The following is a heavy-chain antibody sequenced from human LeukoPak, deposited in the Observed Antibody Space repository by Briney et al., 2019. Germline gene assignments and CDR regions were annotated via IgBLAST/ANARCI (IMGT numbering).Heavy chain of an antibody. CDR2: IYPGDSDS. V-gene: IGHV5-51*01. D-gene: IGHD6-19*01. CDR3: ARRKPGVAGTGTRHYYYYYMDV. Sequence: GESLKISCKGSGYSFSSYWIAWVRQMPGKGLERMGIIYPGDSDSKYSRSFQGQVTTSADKSINTAYLQWSSLKASDTAMYYCARRKPGVAGTGTRHYYYYYMDVWGKGTTVTISS. J-gene: IGHJ6*03. CDR1: GYSFSSYW.